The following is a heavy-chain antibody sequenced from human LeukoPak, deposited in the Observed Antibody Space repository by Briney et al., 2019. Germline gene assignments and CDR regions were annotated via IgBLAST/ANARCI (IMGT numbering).Heavy chain of an antibody. CDR2: IKQDGSEK. CDR3: ARRYFDY. J-gene: IGHJ4*02. V-gene: IGHV3-7*03. Sequence: LSLTCAVSGGSISSGGYSWSWIRQPPGKGLEWVANIKQDGSEKYYVDSVKGRFTISRDNAKNSLYLEMNSLRAEDTAVYYCARRYFDYWGQGTQVTVSS. CDR1: GGSISSGGYS.